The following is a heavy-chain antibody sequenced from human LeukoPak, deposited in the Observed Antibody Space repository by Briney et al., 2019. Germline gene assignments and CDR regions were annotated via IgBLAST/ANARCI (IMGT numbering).Heavy chain of an antibody. CDR3: ARQLVDDFWSGPTNNWFDP. V-gene: IGHV1-69*04. J-gene: IGHJ5*02. CDR2: IIPILGIA. Sequence: SVKVSCKASGGTFSIYAISWVRQAPGQGLEWMGRIIPILGIANYAQKFQGRVTITADKSTSTAYMELSSLRSEDTAVYYCARQLVDDFWSGPTNNWFDPWGQGTLVTVSS. D-gene: IGHD3-3*01. CDR1: GGTFSIYA.